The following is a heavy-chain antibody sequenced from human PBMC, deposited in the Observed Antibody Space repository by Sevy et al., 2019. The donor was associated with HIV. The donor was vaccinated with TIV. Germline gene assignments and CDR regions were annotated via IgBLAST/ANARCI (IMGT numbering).Heavy chain of an antibody. CDR1: GFTFSSYA. CDR3: ASRNGYGDEGGGFDI. V-gene: IGHV3-23*01. D-gene: IGHD4-17*01. CDR2: IRGSGGST. J-gene: IGHJ3*02. Sequence: GGSLRLSCAASGFTFSSYAMSWVRQAPGKGLEWVSAIRGSGGSTYYADSVKGRFTISRDNSKNTLYLQMNSLRAEDTAVYYCASRNGYGDEGGGFDIWGQGTMVTVSS.